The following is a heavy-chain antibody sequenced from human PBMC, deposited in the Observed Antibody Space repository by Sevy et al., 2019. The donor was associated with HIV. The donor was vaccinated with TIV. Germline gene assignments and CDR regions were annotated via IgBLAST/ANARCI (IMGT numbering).Heavy chain of an antibody. CDR1: GFTFSGSA. CDR3: TRHGGDDAFDI. CDR2: IRSKANSYAT. D-gene: IGHD3-16*01. V-gene: IGHV3-73*01. Sequence: GESLKISCAASGFTFSGSAMHWVRQASGKGLEWVGRIRSKANSYATAYAASVKGRFTISRDDSKNTAYLQMNSLKTEDTAVYYCTRHGGDDAFDIWGQGTMVTVSS. J-gene: IGHJ3*02.